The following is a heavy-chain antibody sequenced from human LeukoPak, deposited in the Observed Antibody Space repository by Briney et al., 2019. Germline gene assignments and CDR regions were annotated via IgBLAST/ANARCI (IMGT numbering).Heavy chain of an antibody. Sequence: PGGSLRLSCAASGFTFSSYSMKWVRQAPGKGLEWVSFISSSSSYIYYADSVKGRFTISRDNAKNSLYLQMNSLRAEDMALYYCAKGLYGSGSYPDYWGQGTLVTVSS. CDR3: AKGLYGSGSYPDY. V-gene: IGHV3-21*04. CDR1: GFTFSSYS. CDR2: ISSSSSYI. J-gene: IGHJ4*02. D-gene: IGHD3-10*01.